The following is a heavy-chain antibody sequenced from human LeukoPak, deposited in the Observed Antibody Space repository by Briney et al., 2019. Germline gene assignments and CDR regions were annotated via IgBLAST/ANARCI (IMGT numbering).Heavy chain of an antibody. V-gene: IGHV3-30*03. J-gene: IGHJ3*02. Sequence: GGSLRLSCAASGFTFSSYGMHWVRQAPGKGLEWVAVISYDGSNKYYADSVKGRFTISRDNSKNTLYLQMNSLRAEDTAVYYCARGFDDILTGFMSAFDIWGQGTMVTVSS. CDR2: ISYDGSNK. CDR1: GFTFSSYG. D-gene: IGHD3-9*01. CDR3: ARGFDDILTGFMSAFDI.